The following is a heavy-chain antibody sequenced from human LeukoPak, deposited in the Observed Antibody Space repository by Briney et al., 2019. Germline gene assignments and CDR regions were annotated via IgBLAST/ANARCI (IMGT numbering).Heavy chain of an antibody. CDR2: IYYSGST. Sequence: SETLSLTCTVSGGSISSYYWSWIRQPPGKGLEWIGYIYYSGSTNYNPSLKSRVTISVDTSKNQFSLKLSSVTAADTAVYYCARLATQVGAFDYWGQGTLVTVSS. D-gene: IGHD1-26*01. CDR1: GGSISSYY. CDR3: ARLATQVGAFDY. V-gene: IGHV4-59*08. J-gene: IGHJ4*02.